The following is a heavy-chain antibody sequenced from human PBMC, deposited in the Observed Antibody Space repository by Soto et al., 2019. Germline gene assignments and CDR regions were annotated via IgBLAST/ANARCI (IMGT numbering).Heavy chain of an antibody. CDR1: GFTISSYW. V-gene: IGHV3-74*01. Sequence: EVQLVESGGGLVQPGGSLRLSCAASGFTISSYWMLWVRQAPGMGLVWVSRISPDGRSTSYADSMKGRFTTSRDNAKNTLYLQMNRLRAEDTAVYYFAIFEGITPYITLAGAFDIWGQGTIVTVSS. D-gene: IGHD3-16*01. J-gene: IGHJ3*02. CDR3: AIFEGITPYITLAGAFDI. CDR2: ISPDGRST.